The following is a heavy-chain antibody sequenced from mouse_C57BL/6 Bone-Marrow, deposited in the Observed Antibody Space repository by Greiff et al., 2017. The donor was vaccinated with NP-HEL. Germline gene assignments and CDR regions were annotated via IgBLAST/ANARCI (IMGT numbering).Heavy chain of an antibody. V-gene: IGHV1-42*01. CDR1: GYSFTGYY. D-gene: IGHD3-2*02. CDR2: INPSTGGT. CDR3: ARYGPAQAFFDY. J-gene: IGHJ2*01. Sequence: EVQLQQSGPELVKPGASVKISCKASGYSFTGYYMNWVKQSPEKSLEWIGEINPSTGGTTYNQKFKAKATLTVDKSSSTAYMQLKSLTSEDSAVYYCARYGPAQAFFDYWGQGTTLTVSS.